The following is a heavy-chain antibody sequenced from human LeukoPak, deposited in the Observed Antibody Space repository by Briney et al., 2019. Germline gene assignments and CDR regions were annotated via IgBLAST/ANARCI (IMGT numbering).Heavy chain of an antibody. CDR3: ARDPNKAYGDQFDY. CDR2: INWNGGST. D-gene: IGHD4-17*01. Sequence: PGGSLRLSCAASGFTFDDYGMSWVRQAPGKGLEWVSGINWNGGSTGYADSVKGRFTISRDNAKNSLYLQMNSLRAEDTALYYCARDPNKAYGDQFDYWGQGTLVTVSP. V-gene: IGHV3-20*04. CDR1: GFTFDDYG. J-gene: IGHJ4*02.